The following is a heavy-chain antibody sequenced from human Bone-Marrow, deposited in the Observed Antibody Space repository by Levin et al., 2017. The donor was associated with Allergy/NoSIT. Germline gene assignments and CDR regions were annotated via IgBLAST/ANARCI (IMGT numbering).Heavy chain of an antibody. CDR3: TRGLLLVAGIRKSY. CDR1: GYMFIAYH. V-gene: IGHV1-46*01. CDR2: ISPSSGST. J-gene: IGHJ4*02. Sequence: ASVKVSCKASGYMFIAYHMHWVRQAPGQGLEWVGLISPSSGSTTYAQHFQDRVTMTRDTSTNTVYLELRSLRSEDTAVYFCTRGLLLVAGIRKSYWGQGTLVTVSS. D-gene: IGHD6-19*01.